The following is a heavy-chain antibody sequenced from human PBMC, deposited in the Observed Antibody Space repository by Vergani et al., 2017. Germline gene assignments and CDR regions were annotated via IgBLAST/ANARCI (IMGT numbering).Heavy chain of an antibody. Sequence: EAQLVESGGGAVKPGGSLRLSCTASGISFSNYTINWVRQAPGKGLEWVASISSSSAYIDYVDSIKGRFTISRDNAKRSVFLQMNSLRAEDTAVYYCARTGEWMRSYNGPPDYVFALDVWGQGTTVIVSS. V-gene: IGHV3-21*02. CDR2: ISSSSAYI. CDR1: GISFSNYT. J-gene: IGHJ6*02. D-gene: IGHD3-10*01. CDR3: ARTGEWMRSYNGPPDYVFALDV.